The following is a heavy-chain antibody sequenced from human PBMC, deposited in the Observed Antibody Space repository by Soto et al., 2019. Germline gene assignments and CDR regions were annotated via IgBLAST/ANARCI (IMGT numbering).Heavy chain of an antibody. CDR2: ISSSSNYI. Sequence: GGSLRLSCAASGFTFSSYSMNWVRQAPGKGLEWVASISSSSNYIYHSESVKGRFVISRDNAESSLYLQMNSLRVEDTAVYYCAIQGGNAGRHSKLLDFWGQGTLVTVSS. CDR1: GFTFSSYS. CDR3: AIQGGNAGRHSKLLDF. J-gene: IGHJ4*02. D-gene: IGHD3-16*01. V-gene: IGHV3-21*01.